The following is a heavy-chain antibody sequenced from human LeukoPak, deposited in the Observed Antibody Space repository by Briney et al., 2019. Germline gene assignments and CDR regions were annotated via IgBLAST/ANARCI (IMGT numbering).Heavy chain of an antibody. J-gene: IGHJ4*02. V-gene: IGHV1-2*02. CDR3: ARVARDEYYDILTGYYSPHFDY. D-gene: IGHD3-9*01. Sequence: ASVKVSCKASGYTFTGYYMHWVRQAPGQGLEWMGWISPNSGGTNYAQKLQGRVTMTRDTSISTAYMELSRLRSDDTAAYYCARVARDEYYDILTGYYSPHFDYWGQGTLVTVSS. CDR2: ISPNSGGT. CDR1: GYTFTGYY.